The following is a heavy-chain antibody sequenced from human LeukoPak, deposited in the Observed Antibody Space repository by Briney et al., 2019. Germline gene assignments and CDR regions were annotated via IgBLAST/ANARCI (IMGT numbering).Heavy chain of an antibody. CDR2: IWYDGTNK. CDR1: GFSFTSYG. CDR3: AGVSESGNSDY. V-gene: IGHV3-33*01. D-gene: IGHD4-23*01. Sequence: PGRSLRLSCAASGFSFTSYGMHWVRQAPGKGLEWVAVIWYDGTNKHYADSVKGRYTISRDTSNNMLYLQMNSLRAEDTAVYYCAGVSESGNSDYWGQGTLVTVSS. J-gene: IGHJ4*02.